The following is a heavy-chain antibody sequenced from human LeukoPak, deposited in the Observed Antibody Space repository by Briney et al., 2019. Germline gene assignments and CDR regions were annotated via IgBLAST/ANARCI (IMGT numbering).Heavy chain of an antibody. D-gene: IGHD6-13*01. CDR2: ISSSSSSTI. J-gene: IGHJ4*02. Sequence: GGSLRLSCAASGFTFNSYNMNWVRQASGKGLEWVSYISSSSSSTIYYADSVKGRFTISRDNAKNSLYLQMNSLRVEDTAVYYCARTGYSSSWYYFDYWGQGTLVTVSS. V-gene: IGHV3-48*01. CDR3: ARTGYSSSWYYFDY. CDR1: GFTFNSYN.